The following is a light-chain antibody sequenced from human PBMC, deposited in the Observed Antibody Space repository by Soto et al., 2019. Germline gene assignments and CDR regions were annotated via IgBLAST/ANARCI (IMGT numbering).Light chain of an antibody. CDR1: SSNIGSNT. CDR2: SNN. J-gene: IGLJ1*01. V-gene: IGLV1-44*01. Sequence: QSVLTQPPSASGTPGQRVTISCSGSSSNIGSNTVNWYQQLPGTAPKLLIYSNNQRPSGVPDRFSGSKSGNTASLTISGLQAEDEADYFCSSYSISTAYLFGTGTKLTVL. CDR3: SSYSISTAYL.